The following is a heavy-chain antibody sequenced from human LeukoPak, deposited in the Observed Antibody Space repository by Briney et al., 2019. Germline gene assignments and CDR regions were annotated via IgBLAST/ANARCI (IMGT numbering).Heavy chain of an antibody. D-gene: IGHD6-19*01. CDR1: GFAFSDYG. CDR2: IWYDGSNK. J-gene: IGHJ4*02. CDR3: ARGPFSSGWSGGVYYFDY. V-gene: IGHV3-33*01. Sequence: GGSLRLSCAASGFAFSDYGIHWVRQAPGKGLEWVAVIWYDGSNKYYGDSVKVRFTISRDNSKNTLYLQMNSLRVEDTAVYYCARGPFSSGWSGGVYYFDYWGQGTLVTVSS.